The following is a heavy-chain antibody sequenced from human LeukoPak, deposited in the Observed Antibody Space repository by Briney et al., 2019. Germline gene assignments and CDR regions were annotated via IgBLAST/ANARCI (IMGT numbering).Heavy chain of an antibody. CDR3: ARSGWPNGFDL. D-gene: IGHD6-19*01. Sequence: SGTLSLTCTLSGGSFSSYYWSWIRQPPGKGLEWIGYIYYSGSANYNLSLKIRVTISVDTTKNQLSLKPISVTAAAAAVYYCARSGWPNGFDLWGQGTLVTVSS. CDR1: GGSFSSYY. CDR2: IYYSGSA. V-gene: IGHV4-59*01. J-gene: IGHJ5*02.